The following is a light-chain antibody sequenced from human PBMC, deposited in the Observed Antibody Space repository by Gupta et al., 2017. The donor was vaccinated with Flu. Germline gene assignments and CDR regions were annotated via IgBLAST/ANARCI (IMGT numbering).Light chain of an antibody. V-gene: IGKV1-17*01. CDR3: IKHKEDPIT. CDR2: AAS. Sequence: IHVTQSPSSLSASVGDRVTITCRASQGIRNDVGWFQQKPGKAPKRLIYAASSLQSGVPSRCSGSGSGTEVTLTRSSMKTEDLAIYVGIKHKEDPITFGQGTRLEMK. CDR1: QGIRND. J-gene: IGKJ5*01.